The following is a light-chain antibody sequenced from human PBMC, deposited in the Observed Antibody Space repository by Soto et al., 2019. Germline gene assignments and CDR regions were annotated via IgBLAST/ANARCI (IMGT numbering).Light chain of an antibody. CDR2: GAS. J-gene: IGKJ1*01. V-gene: IGKV3-20*01. CDR3: QQYGSSRWT. Sequence: EIVLTQSPGTLSLSPGERPTLSCRASQSVSSSYLAWYQQKPGQAPRLLIYGASSRATGIPDRFSGSGSGTDFTLTISRLEPEDFAVYYCQQYGSSRWTFGQGTKV. CDR1: QSVSSSY.